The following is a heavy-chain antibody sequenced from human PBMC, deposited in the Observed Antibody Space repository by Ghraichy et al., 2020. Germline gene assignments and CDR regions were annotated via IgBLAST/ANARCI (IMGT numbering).Heavy chain of an antibody. Sequence: LSLTCAASGFTFRSYAMSWVRQAPGKGLEWVSGISGSGGSTYSADSVKGRFAISRDNSKSTLYLQMNSLRAEDTAIYYCAKGVSDDWGSLTSLHYWGQGTLVTVSS. CDR2: ISGSGGST. D-gene: IGHD7-27*01. V-gene: IGHV3-23*01. CDR3: AKGVSDDWGSLTSLHY. CDR1: GFTFRSYA. J-gene: IGHJ4*02.